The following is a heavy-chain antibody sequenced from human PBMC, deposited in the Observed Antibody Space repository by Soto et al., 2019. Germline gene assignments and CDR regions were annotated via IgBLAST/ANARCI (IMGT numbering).Heavy chain of an antibody. J-gene: IGHJ6*02. CDR1: GVTCSSCA. V-gene: IGHV3-23*01. CDR3: AKGRSYYYYYGVDV. CDR2: IIDSGGST. Sequence: SLRLSCAASGVTCSSCAMGWVRQAPGKGLEWVSDIIDSGGSTYYADSVKGRFTISRDNSKSTLYLQMNSLRAEDTALYYCAKGRSYYYYYGVDVWGQGTTVTVS.